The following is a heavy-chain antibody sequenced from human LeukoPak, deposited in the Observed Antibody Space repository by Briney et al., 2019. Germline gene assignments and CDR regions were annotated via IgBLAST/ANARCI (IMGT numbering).Heavy chain of an antibody. CDR3: ARGQYVTTSARYYYYGMDV. V-gene: IGHV4-59*01. D-gene: IGHD4-17*01. CDR1: GGSISSYY. CDR2: IYCSGST. Sequence: PSETLSLTCTVSGGSISSYYWSWIRQPPGKGLEWIGYIYCSGSTNYNPSLKSRVTISVDTSKNQFSLKLSSVTAADTAVYYCARGQYVTTSARYYYYGMDVWGQGTTVTVSS. J-gene: IGHJ6*02.